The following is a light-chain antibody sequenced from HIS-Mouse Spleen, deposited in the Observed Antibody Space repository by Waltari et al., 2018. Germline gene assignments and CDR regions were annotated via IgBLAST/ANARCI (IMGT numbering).Light chain of an antibody. J-gene: IGLJ2*01. V-gene: IGLV3-1*01. CDR3: QAWDSSTDVV. CDR1: KWGDKY. Sequence: SYELTQPPSVSVSPGQTASITCSGDKWGDKYACWYQQKPGQSPVLVIYQDSKRPSGTPERFSGSNSGNTATLTISGTQAMDEADYYCQAWDSSTDVVFGGGTKLTVL. CDR2: QDS.